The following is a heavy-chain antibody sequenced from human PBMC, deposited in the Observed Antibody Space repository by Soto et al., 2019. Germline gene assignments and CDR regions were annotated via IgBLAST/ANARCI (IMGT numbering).Heavy chain of an antibody. Sequence: QVQLVQSGAEVKKPGSSVKVSCKASGGTFTKYGISWVRQAPGQGLEWMGGIIPMSGTPNYSQKFQGRVAMTAAESTSTSDMESTSLTAEDTAVYYSAREDLAVLHGAGDNYHVYGMDVWGRRTTVALS. CDR2: IIPMSGTP. CDR3: AREDLAVLHGAGDNYHVYGMDV. J-gene: IGHJ6*02. D-gene: IGHD4-4*01. V-gene: IGHV1-69*01. CDR1: GGTFTKYG.